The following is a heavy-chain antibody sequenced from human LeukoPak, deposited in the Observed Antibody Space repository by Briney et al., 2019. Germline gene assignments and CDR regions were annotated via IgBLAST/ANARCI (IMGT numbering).Heavy chain of an antibody. V-gene: IGHV4-34*01. D-gene: IGHD6-13*01. CDR3: AAAAGIWFDP. CDR1: GGSFSGYY. J-gene: IGHJ5*02. CDR2: INHSGST. Sequence: PSETLSLTCAVYGGSFSGYYWSWIRQPPGKGLEWIGEINHSGSTNYNPSLKSRGTISVDTSKNQFSLKLSSVTAADTAVYYCAAAAGIWFDPWGQGTLVTVSS.